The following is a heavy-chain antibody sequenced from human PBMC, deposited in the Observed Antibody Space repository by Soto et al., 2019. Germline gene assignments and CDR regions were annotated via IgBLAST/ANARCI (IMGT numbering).Heavy chain of an antibody. D-gene: IGHD3-3*01. CDR3: ARDPIYTEYYYYGMDV. CDR1: GGSISSGDYY. CDR2: IYYSGST. Sequence: QVQLQESGPGLVKPSQTLSLTCTVSGGSISSGDYYWSWIRQPPGKGLEWIGYIYYSGSTYYNPSLKSRVTISVDTSKNPLSLKLSSVTAADTAVYYCARDPIYTEYYYYGMDVWGQGTKVTVS. J-gene: IGHJ6*02. V-gene: IGHV4-30-4*01.